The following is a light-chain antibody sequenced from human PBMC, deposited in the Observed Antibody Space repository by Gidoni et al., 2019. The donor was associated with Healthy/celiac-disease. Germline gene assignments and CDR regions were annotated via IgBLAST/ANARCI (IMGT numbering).Light chain of an antibody. J-gene: IGKJ3*01. CDR1: QSVSSY. CDR2: DAS. Sequence: EIVLTQSSATLSLSPGERATLSCRASQSVSSYLAWYQQKPGQAPRLLIYDASNRATGIPARFSCSGSGTDFTLTISSLEPEDFAVYYCQQRSNWPPIFTFGPGTKVDIK. V-gene: IGKV3-11*01. CDR3: QQRSNWPPIFT.